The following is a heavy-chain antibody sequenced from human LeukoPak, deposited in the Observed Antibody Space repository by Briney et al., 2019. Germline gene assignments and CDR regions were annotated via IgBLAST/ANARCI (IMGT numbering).Heavy chain of an antibody. CDR2: IYYSGST. CDR1: GGSISSYY. Sequence: SETLSLTCTVSGGSISSYYWSWIRQPPGKGLEWIGYIYYSGSTTYNPSLKSRVTISADTSKKQLSLKLSSVTAADTAVYYCARHQDVGAIAFDYWGQGTLVTVSS. V-gene: IGHV4-59*08. D-gene: IGHD1-26*01. CDR3: ARHQDVGAIAFDY. J-gene: IGHJ4*02.